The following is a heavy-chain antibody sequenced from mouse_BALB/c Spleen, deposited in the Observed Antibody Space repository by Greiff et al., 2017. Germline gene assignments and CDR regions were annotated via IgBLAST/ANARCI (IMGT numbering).Heavy chain of an antibody. D-gene: IGHD2-3*01. Sequence: QVQLKESGPGLVAPSHSLSITCTVSGFSLTSYGVSWVRQPPGKGLEWLGVICGDGSTNYHSALISRLGITKDNSKSQVFLKLNRLQTDDTATYYCASGDGYDWGEGTTLTVSS. CDR1: GFSLTSYG. V-gene: IGHV2-3*01. CDR2: ICGDGST. CDR3: ASGDGYD. J-gene: IGHJ2*01.